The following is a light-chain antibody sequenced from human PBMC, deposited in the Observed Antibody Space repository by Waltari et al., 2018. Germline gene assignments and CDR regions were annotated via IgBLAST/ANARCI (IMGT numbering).Light chain of an antibody. CDR2: WAS. J-gene: IGKJ1*01. V-gene: IGKV4-1*01. CDR3: QQYLRTPPT. Sequence: DIVMTQSPDSLTVSLGERATVNCKSSQTILYSSNNKNYLAWYQQRPGHPPKLLIYWASTREAGVPDRFSGSGSETDFTLTITSLQAEDVAVYYCQQYLRTPPTFGQGTKVEI. CDR1: QTILYSSNNKNY.